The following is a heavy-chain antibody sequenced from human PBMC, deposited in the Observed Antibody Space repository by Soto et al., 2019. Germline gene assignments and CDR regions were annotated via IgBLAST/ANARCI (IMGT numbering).Heavy chain of an antibody. CDR2: IYHSGTT. D-gene: IGHD6-13*01. CDR3: ARAWTATAGWANWFDL. V-gene: IGHV4-31*03. CDR1: SGSISGGGYY. J-gene: IGHJ5*02. Sequence: QVQLQESGPGLVEPSQTLSLTCTVSSGSISGGGYYWSWIRQHPGKGREGIGYIYHSGTTYYNPSIKSRLTLSVDTSKTQFSLKLSSVTAADTAVYYCARAWTATAGWANWFDLWGQGTLVTVSS.